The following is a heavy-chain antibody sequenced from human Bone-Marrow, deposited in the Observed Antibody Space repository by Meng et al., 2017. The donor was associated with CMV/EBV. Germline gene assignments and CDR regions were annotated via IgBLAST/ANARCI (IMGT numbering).Heavy chain of an antibody. Sequence: GGSLRLSCAASGFTFSVYEMNWVRQAPGKGLEWILYISSSGRTTYYADSVKGRFTISRDNARKSLYLQMNSLRAEDTAVYYCAGRITGTTDYYYYGMDVWGQGTTVTVSS. CDR1: GFTFSVYE. D-gene: IGHD1-14*01. V-gene: IGHV3-48*03. J-gene: IGHJ6*02. CDR3: AGRITGTTDYYYYGMDV. CDR2: ISSSGRTT.